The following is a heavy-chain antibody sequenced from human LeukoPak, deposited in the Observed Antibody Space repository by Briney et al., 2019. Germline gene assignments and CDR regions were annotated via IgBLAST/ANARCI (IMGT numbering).Heavy chain of an antibody. CDR2: IKQDGNEK. CDR3: AKDSSGYYASGAFDI. V-gene: IGHV3-7*03. Sequence: GGSLRLSCAASGFTFSRSWMSWVRQAPGKGLEWVANIKQDGNEKYYVDSVKGRFTISRDNAKNSLYLQMNSLRAEDTALYYCAKDSSGYYASGAFDIWGQGTMVTVSS. D-gene: IGHD3-22*01. J-gene: IGHJ3*02. CDR1: GFTFSRSW.